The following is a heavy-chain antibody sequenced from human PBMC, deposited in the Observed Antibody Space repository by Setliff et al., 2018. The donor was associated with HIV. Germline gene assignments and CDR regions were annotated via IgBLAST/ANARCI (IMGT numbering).Heavy chain of an antibody. V-gene: IGHV5-51*01. D-gene: IGHD2-2*01. CDR1: GYSFTNYW. Sequence: PGESLKISCKGSGYSFTNYWIGWVRQMPGKGLEWMGIICPVDSETRYSPSFQGQVTISADKSINTAYLQWTTLKASDSAMYYCARPRGNDYAGSGFDNWGQGTLVTVSS. J-gene: IGHJ4*02. CDR2: ICPVDSET. CDR3: ARPRGNDYAGSGFDN.